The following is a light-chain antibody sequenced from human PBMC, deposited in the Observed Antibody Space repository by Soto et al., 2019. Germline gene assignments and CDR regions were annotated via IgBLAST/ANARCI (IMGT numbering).Light chain of an antibody. CDR1: QSFRISY. CDR3: QQYYWSPMYT. V-gene: IGKV3-20*01. J-gene: IGKJ2*01. CDR2: GGS. Sequence: VLTQYPGNLSLSKWERATLSCRASQSFRISYFAWYQQKPGQAPRLLIYGGSNRATGIPDRFSGSGSGTDFTLTISRLEPEDSAVYFCQQYYWSPMYTFGQGTKLEIK.